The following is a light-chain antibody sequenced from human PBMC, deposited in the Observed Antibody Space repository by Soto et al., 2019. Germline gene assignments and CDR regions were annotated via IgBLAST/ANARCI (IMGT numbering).Light chain of an antibody. CDR2: DVS. V-gene: IGLV2-18*02. CDR1: SSDVGSYNR. CDR3: SSYTSSSTYV. Sequence: QSALTQPPSVSGSPGQSVTISCTGTSSDVGSYNRVSWYQQPPGTAPKLIIYDVSNRPSGAPDRFSGSKSGNTASLTISGLQAEDEADYYCSSYTSSSTYVFGSGTKLTVL. J-gene: IGLJ1*01.